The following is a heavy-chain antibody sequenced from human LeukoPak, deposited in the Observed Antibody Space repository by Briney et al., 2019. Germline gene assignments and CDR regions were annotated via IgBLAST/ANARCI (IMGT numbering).Heavy chain of an antibody. Sequence: PGGSLRLSCAASGFTFSSYAMHWVRQAPGKGLEWVAVISYDGSNKYYADSVKGRFTISRDNSKNTLYLQMNSLRAEDTAVYYCASTCSSTSCYKGGAFDIWGQGTMVTVSS. CDR1: GFTFSSYA. CDR2: ISYDGSNK. CDR3: ASTCSSTSCYKGGAFDI. D-gene: IGHD2-2*02. J-gene: IGHJ3*02. V-gene: IGHV3-30-3*01.